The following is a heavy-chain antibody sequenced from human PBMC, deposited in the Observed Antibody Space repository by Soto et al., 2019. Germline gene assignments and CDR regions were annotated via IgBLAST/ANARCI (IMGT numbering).Heavy chain of an antibody. V-gene: IGHV3-30-3*01. CDR3: ASLIDYYDSSGSNDY. Sequence: PGGSLRLSCAASGFTFSSYAMHWVRQAPGKGLEWVAVISYDGSNKYYADSVKGRFTISRDNSKNTLYLQMNSLRAEDTAVYYCASLIDYYDSSGSNDYWGQGTLVTVS. CDR1: GFTFSSYA. CDR2: ISYDGSNK. J-gene: IGHJ4*02. D-gene: IGHD3-22*01.